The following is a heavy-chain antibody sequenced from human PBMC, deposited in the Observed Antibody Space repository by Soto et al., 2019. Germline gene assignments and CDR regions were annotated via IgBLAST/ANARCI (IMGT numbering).Heavy chain of an antibody. CDR3: ASDRISRTNLDTYDAFDM. CDR2: IYPGDSDT. Sequence: GESLKISCKGSGYSFTSYWIGWVRQMPGKGLEWMGIIYPGDSDTRYSPSFQGQVTISADKSISTAYLQWSRLRSDDTAVYYCASDRISRTNLDTYDAFDMWGQGTMVTLS. D-gene: IGHD1-1*01. V-gene: IGHV5-51*01. J-gene: IGHJ3*02. CDR1: GYSFTSYW.